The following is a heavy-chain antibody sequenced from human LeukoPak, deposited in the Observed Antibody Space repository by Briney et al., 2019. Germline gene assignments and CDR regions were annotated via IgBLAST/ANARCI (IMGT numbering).Heavy chain of an antibody. CDR1: GYTFTGYY. CDR2: INPNSGGT. V-gene: IGHV1-2*04. J-gene: IGHJ4*02. CDR3: ARVGGSWYYFDY. Sequence: ASVKASCKASGYTFTGYYMHWVRQAPGQGLEWMGWINPNSGGTNYAQKFQGWVTMTRGTSISTAYMELSRLRSDDTAVYYCARVGGSWYYFDYWGQGTLVTVSS. D-gene: IGHD6-13*01.